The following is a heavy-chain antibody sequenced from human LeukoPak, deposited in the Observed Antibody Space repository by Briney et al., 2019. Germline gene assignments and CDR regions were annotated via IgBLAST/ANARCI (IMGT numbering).Heavy chain of an antibody. J-gene: IGHJ4*02. D-gene: IGHD6-19*01. CDR3: ARGAGWYLI. Sequence: SETLSLTCIVSDGSMSDYYWSWLRQPPGKGLEWIGYIQYTGKTNYNPSLKSRVTISGDTSKNQFSLKLSSVTAADTAVYYCARGAGWYLIWGQGTLVTVSS. CDR2: IQYTGKT. CDR1: DGSMSDYY. V-gene: IGHV4-59*01.